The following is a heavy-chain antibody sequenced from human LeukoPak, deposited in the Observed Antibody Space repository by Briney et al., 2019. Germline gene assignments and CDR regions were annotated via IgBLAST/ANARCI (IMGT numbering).Heavy chain of an antibody. D-gene: IGHD6-19*01. Sequence: GGSLRLSCAASGFSFDDYGMHWVRQAPGKGLEWVSLISWDSSSSYYAESVKGRFTVSGDNSKNSLYLQMDSLRAEDTALYYCAKDQRGSGWPLGYWGQGTLVTVSS. CDR3: AKDQRGSGWPLGY. CDR2: ISWDSSSS. V-gene: IGHV3-43D*03. J-gene: IGHJ4*02. CDR1: GFSFDDYG.